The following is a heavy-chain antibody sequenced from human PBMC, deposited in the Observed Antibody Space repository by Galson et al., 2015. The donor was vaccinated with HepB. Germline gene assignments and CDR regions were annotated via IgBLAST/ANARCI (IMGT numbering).Heavy chain of an antibody. Sequence: SLRLSCAASGFTFSSYAMHWVRQAPGKGLEWVAVISYDGSNKYYADSVKGRFTISRDNSKNTLYLQMNSLRAEDTAVYYCARGAFSSSWYFWGRPPDDYWGQGTLVTVSS. V-gene: IGHV3-30*04. CDR2: ISYDGSNK. J-gene: IGHJ4*02. D-gene: IGHD6-13*01. CDR3: ARGAFSSSWYFWGRPPDDY. CDR1: GFTFSSYA.